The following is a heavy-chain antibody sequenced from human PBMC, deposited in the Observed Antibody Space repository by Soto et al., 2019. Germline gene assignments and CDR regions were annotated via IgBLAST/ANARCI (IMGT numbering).Heavy chain of an antibody. CDR1: GGSFSGYY. D-gene: IGHD3-10*01. V-gene: IGHV4-34*01. Sequence: TSETLSLTCAVYGGSFSGYYWSWTRQPPGKGLEWIGEINHTGSTNYNRSLKSLVTISVDTAKYQLSLKVNSVTAADTSVYYCATRQMVRGVIIPDYYYAMDVWGQGTTVTVCS. J-gene: IGHJ6*02. CDR2: INHTGST. CDR3: ATRQMVRGVIIPDYYYAMDV.